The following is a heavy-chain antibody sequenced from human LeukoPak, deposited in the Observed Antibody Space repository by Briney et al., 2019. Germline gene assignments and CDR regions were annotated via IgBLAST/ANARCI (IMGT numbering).Heavy chain of an antibody. D-gene: IGHD2-2*01. CDR1: GYTFTSYD. V-gene: IGHV1-8*03. CDR2: MNPNSGNT. Sequence: ASVKVSCKASGYTFTSYDINWVRQATGQGLEWMGWMNPNSGNTGYAQKFQGRVTITRNTSISTAYMELSSLRSEDTAVYYCARVGQYCSSTSCPRYYYYYMDVWGKGTTVTVSS. CDR3: ARVGQYCSSTSCPRYYYYYMDV. J-gene: IGHJ6*03.